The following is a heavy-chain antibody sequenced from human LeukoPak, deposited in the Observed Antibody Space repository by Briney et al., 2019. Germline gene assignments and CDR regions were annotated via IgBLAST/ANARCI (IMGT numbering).Heavy chain of an antibody. D-gene: IGHD3-3*01. J-gene: IGHJ4*02. Sequence: SQTLSLTCTVSGGSISSSSYYWGWIRQPPGKGLEWIESIYYSGSTYYNPSLKSRVTISVDTSKNQFSLKLSSVTAAHTAVYYCAAGLRFLEWFRDYFDYWGQGTLVTVSS. V-gene: IGHV4-39*07. CDR3: AAGLRFLEWFRDYFDY. CDR1: GGSISSSSYY. CDR2: IYYSGST.